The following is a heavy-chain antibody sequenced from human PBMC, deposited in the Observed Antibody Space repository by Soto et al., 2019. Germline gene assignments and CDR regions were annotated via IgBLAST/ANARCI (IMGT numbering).Heavy chain of an antibody. J-gene: IGHJ3*02. V-gene: IGHV5-51*01. CDR3: SRQETATKISFHI. D-gene: IGHD3-3*01. CDR1: GYSFTSYW. Sequence: PGESLKISCKGSGYSFTSYWIGWVRQMPGKGLEWMGIIYPGDSDTRYSPSFQGQVTISADKSISTAYLQWSSLKASDTAMYYCSRQETATKISFHIWGKGIMVT. CDR2: IYPGDSDT.